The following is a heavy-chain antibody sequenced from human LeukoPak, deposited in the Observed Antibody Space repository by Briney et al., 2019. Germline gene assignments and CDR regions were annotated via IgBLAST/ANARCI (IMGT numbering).Heavy chain of an antibody. CDR1: GFTFSSYG. V-gene: IGHV3-21*01. CDR3: ARSYSSSRGTFDY. D-gene: IGHD6-6*01. Sequence: GGSLRLSCAASGFTFSSYGMNWVRQAPGKWLEWVSSITSSSSYIYYADSVKAPLPISRDNAKNSLYLQMNSLRAEDTAVYYCARSYSSSRGTFDYWGQGTLVTVSS. J-gene: IGHJ4*02. CDR2: ITSSSSYI.